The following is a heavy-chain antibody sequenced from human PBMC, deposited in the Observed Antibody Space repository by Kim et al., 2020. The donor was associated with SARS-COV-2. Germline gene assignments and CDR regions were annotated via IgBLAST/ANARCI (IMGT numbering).Heavy chain of an antibody. J-gene: IGHJ6*02. CDR2: ISYDGSNK. CDR3: ASGGFTMVRGVSGGMDV. D-gene: IGHD3-10*01. V-gene: IGHV3-30*04. Sequence: GGSLRLSCAASGFTFSSYAMHWVRQAPGKGLEWVAVISYDGSNKYYADSVKGRFTISRDNSKNTLYLQMNSLRAEDTAVYYCASGGFTMVRGVSGGMDVWDQGTTVAVSS. CDR1: GFTFSSYA.